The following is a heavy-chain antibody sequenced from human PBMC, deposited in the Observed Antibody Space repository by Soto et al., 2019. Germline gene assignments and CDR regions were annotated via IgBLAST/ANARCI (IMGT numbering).Heavy chain of an antibody. D-gene: IGHD3-16*01. J-gene: IGHJ4*02. CDR1: ADSFSKYY. CDR3: ASVTFGGVVLAH. V-gene: IGHV4-59*01. CDR2: IYYNGNT. Sequence: SETLSLTCTVSADSFSKYYWTWIRQPPGKGLEWIGYIYYNGNTNYNPSLKRRVTISVDTSKKEISLKLSSVTAADTAVYYCASVTFGGVVLAHWGQGTLVTVSS.